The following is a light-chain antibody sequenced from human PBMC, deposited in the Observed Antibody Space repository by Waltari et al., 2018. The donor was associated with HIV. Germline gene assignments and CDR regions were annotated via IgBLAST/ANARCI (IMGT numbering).Light chain of an antibody. J-gene: IGLJ3*02. CDR3: AAWDDSLNGWV. Sequence: QSVLTQPPSASGPPGQRVTIPCSGSRSNIGSNTVSWYQQLPGTAPKLFIYSNNQRPSGVPDRFSGSKSGTSASLAISGLQSEDEADYYCAAWDDSLNGWVFGGGTKLTVV. CDR2: SNN. CDR1: RSNIGSNT. V-gene: IGLV1-44*01.